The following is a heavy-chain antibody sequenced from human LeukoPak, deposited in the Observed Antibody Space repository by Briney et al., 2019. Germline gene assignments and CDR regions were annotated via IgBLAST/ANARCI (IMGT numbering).Heavy chain of an antibody. J-gene: IGHJ4*02. CDR3: ARAFDSAYDSPFDY. V-gene: IGHV4-34*01. Sequence: SETLSLTCAVYGESFVGYYWTWIRQPPGKGLEWIGEIDYTGSTNYNPSLKSRIKMSVDTSKNQFSLHLNSATPEDTAVYYCARAFDSAYDSPFDYWSQGALVTVSS. CDR1: GESFVGYY. CDR2: IDYTGST. D-gene: IGHD5-12*01.